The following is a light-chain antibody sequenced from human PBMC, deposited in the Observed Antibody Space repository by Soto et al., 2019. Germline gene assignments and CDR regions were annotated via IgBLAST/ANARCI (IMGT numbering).Light chain of an antibody. CDR2: EVT. CDR3: SSFTTTNTWV. V-gene: IGLV2-14*01. J-gene: IGLJ3*02. CDR1: SSDVGSYNF. Sequence: QSALTQPASVSGSPGQSITMSCTGTSSDVGSYNFVSWFQLHPGKAPKLMIYEVTNRPSGVSYRFSGSKSGNTASLTISGLQAEDEADYYCSSFTTTNTWVFGGGTKLTVL.